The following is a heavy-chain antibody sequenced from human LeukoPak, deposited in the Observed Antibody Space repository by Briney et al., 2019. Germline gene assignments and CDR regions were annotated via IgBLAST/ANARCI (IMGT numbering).Heavy chain of an antibody. CDR3: ARDPNRYYFDY. Sequence: QSGGSLRLSCAASGFTVSSNSMRWVRQAPGKGLEWVSVIFSGGSTYYADSVKGRFTISRDNSENTVYLQMISLRAEDTAVYYCARDPNRYYFDYWGQGALVTVSS. J-gene: IGHJ4*02. CDR2: IFSGGST. CDR1: GFTVSSNS. V-gene: IGHV3-66*01.